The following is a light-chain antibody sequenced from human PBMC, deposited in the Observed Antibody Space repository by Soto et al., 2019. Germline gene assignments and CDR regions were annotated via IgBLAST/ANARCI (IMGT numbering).Light chain of an antibody. V-gene: IGKV1-17*01. J-gene: IGKJ1*01. CDR3: LQYYDYPWT. CDR2: ATS. CDR1: QGIKNN. Sequence: DIQMTRSPSSLSASVGDRVTITCRASQGIKNNLGWFHQKPGKAAKRLIFATSTLQSGVPSRFSGSGSGTEFTLTITSLQPEDFATYYCLQYYDYPWTFGQGTKVEI.